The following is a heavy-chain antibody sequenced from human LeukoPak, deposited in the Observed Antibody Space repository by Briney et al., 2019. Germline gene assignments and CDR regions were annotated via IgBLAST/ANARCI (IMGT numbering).Heavy chain of an antibody. V-gene: IGHV3-23*01. CDR2: ISGSGGST. D-gene: IGHD3-22*01. CDR1: GFTFSSYA. Sequence: GGSLRLSCAASGFTFSSYAMSWVRQAPGKGLEWVSAISGSGGSTYYVDSVKGRFTISRDNSKNTLYLQMNSLRAEDTAVYYCAKRKRYDSSGYQVYYFDYWGQGTLVTVSS. J-gene: IGHJ4*02. CDR3: AKRKRYDSSGYQVYYFDY.